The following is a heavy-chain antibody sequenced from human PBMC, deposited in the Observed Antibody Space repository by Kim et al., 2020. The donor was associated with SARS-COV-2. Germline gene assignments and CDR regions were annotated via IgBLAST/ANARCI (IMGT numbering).Heavy chain of an antibody. CDR3: TTGLQHAFEN. V-gene: IGHV3-48*02. D-gene: IGHD4-4*01. J-gene: IGHJ4*02. CDR1: GFNFNIYS. CDR2: ITGSSSVI. Sequence: GGSLRLSCAASGFNFNIYSMNWVRQAPAKGLEFVSYITGSSSVIHYADSVKGRFTISRDNAQNSLYLQMNNLRDEDTAVYFCTTGLQHAFENWGQGTLVTVSS.